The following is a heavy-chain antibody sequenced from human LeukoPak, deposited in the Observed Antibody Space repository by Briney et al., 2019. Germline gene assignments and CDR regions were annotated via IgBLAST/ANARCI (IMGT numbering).Heavy chain of an antibody. J-gene: IGHJ5*02. V-gene: IGHV4-34*01. CDR1: GFTFSSYA. D-gene: IGHD2-2*03. Sequence: GSLRLSCAASGFTFSSYAMSWVRQAPGKGLEWIGEINHSGSTNYNPSLKSRVTISVDTSKNQFSLKPSSVTAADTAVYYCAREGSWISKGWFDPWGQGTLVTVSS. CDR2: INHSGST. CDR3: AREGSWISKGWFDP.